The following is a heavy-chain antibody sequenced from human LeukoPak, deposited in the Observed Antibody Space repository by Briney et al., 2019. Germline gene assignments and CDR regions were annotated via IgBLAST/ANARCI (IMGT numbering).Heavy chain of an antibody. CDR3: GGKVLKGVYFDVFEI. V-gene: IGHV3-11*04. D-gene: IGHD3-22*01. CDR1: GFTFSDYY. J-gene: IGHJ3*02. Sequence: GGSLRLSCAASGFTFSDYYMSWIRQAPGKGLEWVSYISSSGSTIYYADSVKGRFTISRDNAKNSLYLQMNSLRAEDTAVYYCGGKVLKGVYFDVFEIWAQGTMVPV. CDR2: ISSSGSTI.